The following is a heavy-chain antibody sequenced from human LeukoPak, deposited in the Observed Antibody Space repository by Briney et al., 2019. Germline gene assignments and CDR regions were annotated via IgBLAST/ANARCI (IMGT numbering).Heavy chain of an antibody. CDR1: GFTFSSYW. V-gene: IGHV3-48*01. J-gene: IGHJ6*03. Sequence: PGGSLRLSCAASGFTFSSYWMSWVRQAPGKGLDWLSYISISGSDTFYADSVSGRFTISRDNAKNSLYLQMNSLRADDTAVYYCAGSAAGGPYYYYMDVGGKGTTVTVSS. D-gene: IGHD6-25*01. CDR3: AGSAAGGPYYYYMDV. CDR2: ISISGSDT.